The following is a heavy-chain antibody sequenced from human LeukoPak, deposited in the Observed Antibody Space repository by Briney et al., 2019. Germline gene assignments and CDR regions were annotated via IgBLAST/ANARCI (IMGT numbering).Heavy chain of an antibody. CDR1: GFTFSDYT. CDR3: AREPRCSSCSHEY. V-gene: IGHV3-21*01. Sequence: GGPLRLSCAASGFTFSDYTMNWVRQAPGKGLEWVSSITSHSSYIYYADSVKGRFTISRDNAKNSVFLQMNSLRAEDTAVYYCAREPRCSSCSHEYWGQGILVTVSS. J-gene: IGHJ4*02. D-gene: IGHD6-13*01. CDR2: ITSHSSYI.